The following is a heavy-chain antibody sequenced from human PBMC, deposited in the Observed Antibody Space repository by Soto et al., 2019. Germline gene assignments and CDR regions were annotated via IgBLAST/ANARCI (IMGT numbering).Heavy chain of an antibody. CDR3: ARFWGSEETPRYYFDY. D-gene: IGHD3-10*01. Sequence: SETLSLTCAVYGGSFSGYYWSWIRQPPGKGLEWIGEINHSGSTNYNPSLKSRVTISVDTSKNQFSLKLSSVTAADTAVYYFARFWGSEETPRYYFDYWGQGTLVTVSS. J-gene: IGHJ4*02. CDR2: INHSGST. V-gene: IGHV4-34*01. CDR1: GGSFSGYY.